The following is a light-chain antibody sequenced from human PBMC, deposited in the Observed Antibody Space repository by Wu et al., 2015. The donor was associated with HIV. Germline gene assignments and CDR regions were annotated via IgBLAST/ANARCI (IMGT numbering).Light chain of an antibody. V-gene: IGKV3-11*01. CDR1: QSVSSY. CDR2: DAS. CDR3: QQRSNWPLT. J-gene: IGKJ4*01. Sequence: EIVLTQSPATLSLSPGERATLSCRASQSVSSYLAWYQQKPGQAPRLLIYDASNRATGIPPRFSGSGSDTDFTLTINSLEPEDFAVYYCQQRSNWPLTFGGGPRWRS.